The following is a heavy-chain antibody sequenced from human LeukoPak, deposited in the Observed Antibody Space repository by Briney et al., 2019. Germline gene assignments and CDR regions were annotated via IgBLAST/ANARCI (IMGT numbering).Heavy chain of an antibody. Sequence: SETLSLTCDVSGGSVTSTNWWTWVRQPPGKGLEWIGEVHLDGRTNYNPSLRSRLIMSVDLPENHISLKLTSVTAADTATYYCSRESGAFCPFGYWGQGTLVIVSS. J-gene: IGHJ4*02. CDR3: SRESGAFCPFGY. CDR2: VHLDGRT. D-gene: IGHD1-26*01. V-gene: IGHV4-4*02. CDR1: GGSVTSTNW.